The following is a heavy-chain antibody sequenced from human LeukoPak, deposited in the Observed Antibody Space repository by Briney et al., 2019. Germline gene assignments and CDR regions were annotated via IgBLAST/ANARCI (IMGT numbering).Heavy chain of an antibody. CDR1: GGSIRSYY. V-gene: IGHV4-59*01. J-gene: IGHJ3*02. D-gene: IGHD6-19*01. Sequence: PSETLSLTCTVSGGSIRSYYWFWIRQPPGKGLEWIGHIYYSGSTTYSPSLKSRVTISVDTSKIQFSLKLSSMTAADTAVYYCARYSDGWKALEIWGQGTMVTVSS. CDR3: ARYSDGWKALEI. CDR2: IYYSGST.